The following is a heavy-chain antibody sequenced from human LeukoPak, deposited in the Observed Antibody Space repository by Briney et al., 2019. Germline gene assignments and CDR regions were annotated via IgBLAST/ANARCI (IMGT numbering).Heavy chain of an antibody. Sequence: GGSLRLSCAASGFTFSSFGMSWVRQAPGKGLEWVSALNGDGGRTYYADSVKGRFTISRDNSKNTVYVQMNSLRAEDTAVYYCARSSLAVAGLDYWGQGTLVTVSS. CDR3: ARSSLAVAGLDY. D-gene: IGHD6-19*01. CDR2: LNGDGGRT. CDR1: GFTFSSFG. J-gene: IGHJ4*02. V-gene: IGHV3-23*01.